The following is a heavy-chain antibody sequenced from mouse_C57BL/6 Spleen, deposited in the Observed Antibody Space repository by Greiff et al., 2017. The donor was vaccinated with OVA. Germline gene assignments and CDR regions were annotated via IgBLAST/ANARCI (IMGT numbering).Heavy chain of an antibody. CDR1: GFTFSDYY. Sequence: EVMLVESEGGLVQPGSSMKLSCTASGFTFSDYYMAWVRQVPEKGLEWVANINYDGSSTYYLDSLKGRFIISRDNAKNILYLQMTSLKSEDTATYYCARKVTTVGAEGNYWYFDVWGTGTTVTVSS. D-gene: IGHD1-1*01. V-gene: IGHV5-16*01. J-gene: IGHJ1*03. CDR2: INYDGSST. CDR3: ARKVTTVGAEGNYWYFDV.